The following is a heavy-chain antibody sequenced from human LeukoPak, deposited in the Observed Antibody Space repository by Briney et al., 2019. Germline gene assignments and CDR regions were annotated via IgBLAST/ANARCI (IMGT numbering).Heavy chain of an antibody. CDR2: INPNSGGT. D-gene: IGHD5-24*01. CDR1: GYTFTSYY. J-gene: IGHJ4*02. CDR3: ARDDDDGYNSFYY. Sequence: ASVKVSCKASGYTFTSYYMHWVRQAPGQGLEWMGWINPNSGGTNYAQKFQGRVTMTRDTSISTAYMELSRLRSDDTAVYYCARDDDDGYNSFYYWGQGTLVTVSS. V-gene: IGHV1-2*02.